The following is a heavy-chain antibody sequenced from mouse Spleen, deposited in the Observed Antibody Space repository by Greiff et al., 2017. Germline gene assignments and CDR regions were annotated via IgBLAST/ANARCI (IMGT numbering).Heavy chain of an antibody. D-gene: IGHD1-1*01. CDR1: GFTFSSYA. J-gene: IGHJ2*01. Sequence: EVKLVESGGGLVKPGGSLKLSCAASGFTFSSYAMSWVRQTPEKRLEWVATISDGGSYTYYPDNVKGRFTISRDNAKNNLYLQMSHLKSEDTAMYYCARDPHYYGSSSYYFDYWGQGTTLTVSS. CDR2: ISDGGSYT. V-gene: IGHV5-4*01. CDR3: ARDPHYYGSSSYYFDY.